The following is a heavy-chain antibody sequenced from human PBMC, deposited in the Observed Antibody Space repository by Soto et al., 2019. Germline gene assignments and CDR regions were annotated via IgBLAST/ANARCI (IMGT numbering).Heavy chain of an antibody. Sequence: ASVKVSCKASGYTFTIYCISWVRQAPGQGLEWMGWISAYNGNTNYAQKLQGRVTMTTDTSTSTAYMELRSLRSDDTAVYYCARVSYDFWSGTTPKQGPWGQGTLVTVSS. J-gene: IGHJ5*02. V-gene: IGHV1-18*01. CDR3: ARVSYDFWSGTTPKQGP. CDR2: ISAYNGNT. CDR1: GYTFTIYC. D-gene: IGHD3-3*01.